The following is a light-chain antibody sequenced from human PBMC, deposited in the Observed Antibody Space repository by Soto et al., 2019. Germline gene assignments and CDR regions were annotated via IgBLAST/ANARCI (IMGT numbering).Light chain of an antibody. J-gene: IGKJ4*01. CDR3: QQYNNWPPGST. CDR1: QSIGTN. V-gene: IGKV3-15*01. Sequence: EIVLTQSPATLSVSPGDRATLSCRASQSIGTNLAWHQQRSGQAPRLLIYAASTRATGIPARFSGSGSGTEFTLTITSLQPEDFAVYYCQQYNNWPPGSTFGGGTKVDIK. CDR2: AAS.